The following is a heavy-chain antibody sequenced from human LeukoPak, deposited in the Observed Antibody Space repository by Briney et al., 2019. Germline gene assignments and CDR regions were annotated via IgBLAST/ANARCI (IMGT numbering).Heavy chain of an antibody. CDR3: ARGAMVRGDGDY. CDR2: ISSSSSYI. CDR1: GFTFSSYS. Sequence: GGSLRLTCAASGFTFSSYSMNWVRQAPGKGLEWVSSISSSSSYIYYADSVKGRFTISRDNAKNSLYLQMNSLRAEDTAVYYCARGAMVRGDGDYWGQGTLVTVSS. D-gene: IGHD3-10*01. V-gene: IGHV3-21*01. J-gene: IGHJ4*02.